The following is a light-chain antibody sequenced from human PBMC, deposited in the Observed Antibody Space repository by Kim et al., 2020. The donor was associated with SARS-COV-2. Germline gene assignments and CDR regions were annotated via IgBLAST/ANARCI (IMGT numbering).Light chain of an antibody. CDR3: CSYSSTNNLSV. J-gene: IGLJ2*01. Sequence: QSALTQPPSGSGSPGQSVTISCTGTSSDIGAYNYVSWYQQHPGEAPKLIIFDVGKRPSGVADRFSGSKSGNTASLTVSGLQAEDEADYYCCSYSSTNNLSVVGVGTPVTVL. CDR2: DVG. V-gene: IGLV2-8*01. CDR1: SSDIGAYNY.